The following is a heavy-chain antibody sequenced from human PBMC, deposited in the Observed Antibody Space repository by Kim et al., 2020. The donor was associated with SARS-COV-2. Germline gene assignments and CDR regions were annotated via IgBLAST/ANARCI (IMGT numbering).Heavy chain of an antibody. D-gene: IGHD1-26*01. CDR1: GGSISSGGYY. CDR3: ASTPIVVPYYFDY. V-gene: IGHV4-31*03. Sequence: SETLSLTCTVSGGSISSGGYYWSWIRQHPGKGLEWIGYIYYSGSTYYNPSLKSRVTISVDTSKNQFSLKLSSVTAADTAVYYCASTPIVVPYYFDYWGQGTLVTVSS. J-gene: IGHJ4*02. CDR2: IYYSGST.